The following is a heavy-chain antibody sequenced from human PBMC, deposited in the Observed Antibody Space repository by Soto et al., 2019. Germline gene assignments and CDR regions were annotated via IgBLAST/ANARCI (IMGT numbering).Heavy chain of an antibody. CDR1: GGSISSGDYY. Sequence: SETLSLTCTVSGGSISSGDYYWSWIRQPPGKGLEWIGYIYYSGSTYYNPSLKSRVTISVDTSKNQFSLKLSSVTAADTAVYYCAXDKRHDFWSGYSLPYGMDVCGQGTTVTVSS. J-gene: IGHJ6*02. CDR2: IYYSGST. CDR3: AXDKRHDFWSGYSLPYGMDV. V-gene: IGHV4-30-4*01. D-gene: IGHD3-3*01.